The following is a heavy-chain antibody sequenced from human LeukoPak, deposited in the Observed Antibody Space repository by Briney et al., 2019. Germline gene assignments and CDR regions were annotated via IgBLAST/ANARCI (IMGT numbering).Heavy chain of an antibody. CDR1: GGSISSYY. J-gene: IGHJ3*02. CDR2: IYYSGGT. V-gene: IGHV4-59*01. Sequence: SETLSLTCTVSGGSISSYYWSWIRQPPGKGLEWIGYIYYSGGTNYNPSLKSRVTISVDTSKNQFSLKLSSVTAEDMAVYFCARDSLRRTHYYDSTGYYCSLDIWGQGTVVTVSS. D-gene: IGHD3-22*01. CDR3: ARDSLRRTHYYDSTGYYCSLDI.